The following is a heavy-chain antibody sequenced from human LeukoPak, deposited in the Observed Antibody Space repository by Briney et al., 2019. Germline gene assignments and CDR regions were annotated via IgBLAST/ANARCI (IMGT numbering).Heavy chain of an antibody. V-gene: IGHV4-30-4*01. D-gene: IGHD3-10*01. CDR1: GGSISGGDYY. CDR3: ARDHIILLWFGELLSYGMDV. J-gene: IGHJ6*02. Sequence: SETLSLTCTVSGGSISGGDYYWSWIRQPPGKGLEWIGYIYYSGSTYYNPSLKSRVTISVDTSKNQFSLKLSSVTAADTAVYYCARDHIILLWFGELLSYGMDVWGQGTTVTVSS. CDR2: IYYSGST.